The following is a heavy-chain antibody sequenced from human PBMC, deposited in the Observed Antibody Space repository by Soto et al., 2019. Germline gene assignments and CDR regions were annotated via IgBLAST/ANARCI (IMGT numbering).Heavy chain of an antibody. Sequence: QITLKESGPSPVKPTQTLTVTCTFSGFSLSNSGVGVAWIRQPPGKAVEWLALIYGDNDKRYSPSLKTSLTITTATSKTQVVLTMTNMDPVDTATYYCAPCTLHDYGDYDPGTSHVFDSWGQGTLVTVSS. CDR1: GFSLSNSGVG. CDR3: APCTLHDYGDYDPGTSHVFDS. J-gene: IGHJ4*02. D-gene: IGHD4-17*01. CDR2: IYGDNDK. V-gene: IGHV2-5*02.